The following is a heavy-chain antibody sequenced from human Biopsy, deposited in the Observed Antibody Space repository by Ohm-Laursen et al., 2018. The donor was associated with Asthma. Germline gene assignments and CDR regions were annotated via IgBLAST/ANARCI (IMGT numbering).Heavy chain of an antibody. CDR3: ARMISYYDEMRDPFFDY. D-gene: IGHD3-16*01. Sequence: PSVKASCKASGYTVTRYAINWVRQAPGQGLEWMGWINTNTGNPTYAQGFTGRFVFSLDTSVNTAHLQISSLKAEDTAVYFCARMISYYDEMRDPFFDYWGQGTLVTVSS. J-gene: IGHJ4*02. CDR1: GYTVTRYA. V-gene: IGHV7-4-1*02. CDR2: INTNTGNP.